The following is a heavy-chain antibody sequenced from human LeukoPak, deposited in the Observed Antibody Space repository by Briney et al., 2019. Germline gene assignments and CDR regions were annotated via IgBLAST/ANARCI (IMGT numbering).Heavy chain of an antibody. V-gene: IGHV3-66*02. D-gene: IGHD6-13*01. CDR3: VSSTGQQLIPYDY. CDR1: GINVSASY. J-gene: IGHJ4*02. CDR2: IYGAGAA. Sequence: GGSLRLSCAASGINVSASYMTWIRQAPGKGLEWVSLIYGAGAAYYAESVRGRFIISRDNSKNTLLLQMNSLRAEDTAVYYCVSSTGQQLIPYDYWGQGTHVAVSS.